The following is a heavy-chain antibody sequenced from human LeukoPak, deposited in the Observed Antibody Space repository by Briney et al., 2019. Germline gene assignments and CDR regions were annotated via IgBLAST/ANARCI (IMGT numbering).Heavy chain of an antibody. Sequence: GGSLRLSCAASGFTFSRPAMSRVRQAPGEGREGVSAISGSGGSTYYADSVKGRFTISRDNSKNTLYLQMNSLRAEDTAVYYCAKDGGHSGWYDYWGQGTLVTVSS. D-gene: IGHD6-19*01. CDR2: ISGSGGST. CDR1: GFTFSRPA. J-gene: IGHJ4*02. V-gene: IGHV3-23*01. CDR3: AKDGGHSGWYDY.